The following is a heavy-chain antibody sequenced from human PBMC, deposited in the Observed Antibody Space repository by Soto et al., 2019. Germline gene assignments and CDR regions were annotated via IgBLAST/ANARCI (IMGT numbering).Heavy chain of an antibody. Sequence: AASVKVSCKASGYTFTSYAMHWVRQAPGQRLEWMGWINAGNGNTKYSQKFQGRVTITRDTSASTAYMELSSLRSEDTAVYYCARSMGFVVVPAARYYYYGMDVWGQGTTVTVSS. CDR2: INAGNGNT. CDR1: GYTFTSYA. J-gene: IGHJ6*02. CDR3: ARSMGFVVVPAARYYYYGMDV. V-gene: IGHV1-3*01. D-gene: IGHD2-2*01.